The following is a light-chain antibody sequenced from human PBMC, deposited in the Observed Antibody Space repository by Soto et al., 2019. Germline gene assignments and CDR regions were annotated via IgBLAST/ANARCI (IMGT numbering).Light chain of an antibody. CDR3: QQYNSYPGT. CDR2: DAS. CDR1: QSISSW. J-gene: IGKJ1*01. V-gene: IGKV1-5*01. Sequence: DIPMTQSPSTLSASVGDRVTITCRGSQSISSWLAWYQEKPGKAPKLLVYDASSLESGVPSRFSGSWSGTEFTLNISSRQPDDFATYYCQQYNSYPGTVGQGTKVEIK.